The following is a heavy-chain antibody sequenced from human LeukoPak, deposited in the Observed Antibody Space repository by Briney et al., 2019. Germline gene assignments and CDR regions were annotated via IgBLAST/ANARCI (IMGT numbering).Heavy chain of an antibody. Sequence: SVKVSCKASGGTFSSYAISWVRRAPGQGLEWMGGIIPIFGTANYAQKFQGRVTITTDESTSTAYMELSSLRSEGTAVYYCARSVRGYSYGSPFDYWGQGTLVTVSS. CDR2: IIPIFGTA. J-gene: IGHJ4*02. D-gene: IGHD5-18*01. CDR3: ARSVRGYSYGSPFDY. CDR1: GGTFSSYA. V-gene: IGHV1-69*05.